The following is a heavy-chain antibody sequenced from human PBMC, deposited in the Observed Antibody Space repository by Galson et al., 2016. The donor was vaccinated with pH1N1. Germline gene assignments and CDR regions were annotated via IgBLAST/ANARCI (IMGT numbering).Heavy chain of an antibody. D-gene: IGHD6-6*01. CDR3: VRHQSSSDDYFFYNMDV. V-gene: IGHV5-51*01. CDR1: GYIFSTFW. CDR2: VYPGDSDT. Sequence: QSGAEVKKPGESLKISCKGSGYIFSTFWIGWVRQMPGKGLEWMGIVYPGDSDTRYNPSFKGQVTISVDKSISTAYLQWSSLKASDSAIYFCVRHQSSSDDYFFYNMDVWGQGTTVTVSS. J-gene: IGHJ6*02.